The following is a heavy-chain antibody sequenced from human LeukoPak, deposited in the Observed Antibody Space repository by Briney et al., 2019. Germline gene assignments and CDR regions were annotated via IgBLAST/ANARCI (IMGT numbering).Heavy chain of an antibody. J-gene: IGHJ3*02. D-gene: IGHD3-22*01. CDR1: GCTFSSYA. Sequence: SVKVSCKASGCTFSSYAISWVRQAPGQGLEWMGGIIPIFGTANYAQKFQGRVTITADESTSTAYMELSSLRPEDTAVYYCARDPDYYDSSGFEYPHDAFDIWGQGTMVTVSS. CDR3: ARDPDYYDSSGFEYPHDAFDI. V-gene: IGHV1-69*01. CDR2: IIPIFGTA.